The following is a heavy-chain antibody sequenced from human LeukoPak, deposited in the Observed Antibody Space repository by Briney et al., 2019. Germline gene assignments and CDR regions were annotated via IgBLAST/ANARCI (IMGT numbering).Heavy chain of an antibody. CDR3: ARDLTTGRPFDI. Sequence: GGSLRLSCAASGFTFSSYSMNWVRQAPGKGLEWVSSISSSSSYIYYADSVKGRFTISRDNAKNSLYLQMNSLRAEDTAVYYCARDLTTGRPFDIWGQGTMVTVSS. J-gene: IGHJ3*02. D-gene: IGHD4-11*01. V-gene: IGHV3-21*01. CDR1: GFTFSSYS. CDR2: ISSSSSYI.